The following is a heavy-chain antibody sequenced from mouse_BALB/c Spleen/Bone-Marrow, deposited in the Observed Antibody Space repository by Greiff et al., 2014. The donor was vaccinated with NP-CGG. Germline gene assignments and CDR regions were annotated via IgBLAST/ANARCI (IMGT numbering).Heavy chain of an antibody. V-gene: IGHV2-6-2*01. J-gene: IGHJ3*01. CDR2: IWSDGST. D-gene: IGHD2-3*01. Sequence: VQLQQSGPDLVAPSQSLSITCTVSGFSLTSYGVHWVRQPPGKGLEWLVVIWSDGSTTYNSALKSRLSISKDNSKSQVFLKMNSLQTDDTAMYYCAGHDNDGYYLAYWGQGTLVTVSA. CDR1: GFSLTSYG. CDR3: AGHDNDGYYLAY.